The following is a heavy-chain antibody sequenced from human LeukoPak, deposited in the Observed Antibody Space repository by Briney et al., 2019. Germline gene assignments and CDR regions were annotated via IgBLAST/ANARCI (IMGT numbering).Heavy chain of an antibody. CDR1: VYTFTNYD. Sequence: ASVTVSYKASVYTFTNYDINWVRQATGQGREWMGWMNPNSGYTGYAQKFQGRVTMTRNTSINTPYMELRSLTSEDTAVYYCARLLDSGGYYSPLDYWGQGTLVTVSS. J-gene: IGHJ4*02. CDR3: ARLLDSGGYYSPLDY. D-gene: IGHD3-22*01. V-gene: IGHV1-8*01. CDR2: MNPNSGYT.